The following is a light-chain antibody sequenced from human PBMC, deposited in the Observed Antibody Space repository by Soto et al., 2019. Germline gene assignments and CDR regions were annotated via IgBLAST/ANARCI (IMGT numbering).Light chain of an antibody. Sequence: DIGLTQSPATLSVSPGDRATVPCRASQSVDSNLAWYLLKPGQAPRLLIYDASTRATGVPARFSGSGSGTDFTLTITNLQSEDIAVYYCQQYHHWPLTFGGGTKVEIK. V-gene: IGKV3-15*01. CDR1: QSVDSN. CDR3: QQYHHWPLT. J-gene: IGKJ4*01. CDR2: DAS.